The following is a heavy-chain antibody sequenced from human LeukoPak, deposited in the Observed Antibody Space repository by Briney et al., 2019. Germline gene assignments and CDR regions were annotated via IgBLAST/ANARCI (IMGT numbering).Heavy chain of an antibody. D-gene: IGHD3-10*01. V-gene: IGHV1-2*02. CDR1: GYTFTGYY. CDR2: INPNSGGT. J-gene: IGHJ4*02. Sequence: ASVEVSCKASGYTFTGYYMHWVRQAPGQGREWMGWINPNSGGTNYAQKFQGRATMTRDTSISTAYMELSRLRSDDTAVYYCARDELWFGELYGYFDYWGRGTLVTVSS. CDR3: ARDELWFGELYGYFDY.